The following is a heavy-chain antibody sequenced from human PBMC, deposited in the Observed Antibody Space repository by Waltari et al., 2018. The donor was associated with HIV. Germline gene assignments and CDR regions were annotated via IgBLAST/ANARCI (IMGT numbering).Heavy chain of an antibody. J-gene: IGHJ6*01. V-gene: IGHV4-34*01. Sequence: QVHLEQWGTGLLRPSETLSLTCAVYGGSFSGYYWSWIRQSPGRGLAWIGEVNHVGRTNYSPALKGRGTVSVDTSKNQFSLTMRSVTAADTAVYYCARDSAPGLAVDDDDGEFFYYGLDVWGQGTTVTVSS. CDR1: GGSFSGYY. D-gene: IGHD6-19*01. CDR3: ARDSAPGLAVDDDDGEFFYYGLDV. CDR2: VNHVGRT.